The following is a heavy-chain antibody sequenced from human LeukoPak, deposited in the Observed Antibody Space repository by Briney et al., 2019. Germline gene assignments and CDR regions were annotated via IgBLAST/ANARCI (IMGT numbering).Heavy chain of an antibody. Sequence: GGSLRLSCVVSGIPFSDYYMNWIRQAPGKGLEWISYISSTSSYTDYADSVKGRFTISRDNAQNALFLQMNSLRVEDTAVYYCAAGTAADYWGQGTRVAVLS. CDR3: AAGTAADY. CDR1: GIPFSDYY. J-gene: IGHJ4*02. D-gene: IGHD6-13*01. V-gene: IGHV3-11*03. CDR2: ISSTSSYT.